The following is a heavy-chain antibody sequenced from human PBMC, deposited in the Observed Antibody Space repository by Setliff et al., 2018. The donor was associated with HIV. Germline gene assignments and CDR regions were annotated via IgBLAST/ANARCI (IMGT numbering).Heavy chain of an antibody. V-gene: IGHV3-21*01. D-gene: IGHD3-22*01. CDR2: ISSSSGYI. CDR3: ARDRPNYYGSSGYAFDI. Sequence: PGGSLRLSCAASGFTFSSYSMNWVRQAPGKGLEWVSSISSSSGYIHYADSLKGRFTISRDNAKNSLYLQMNSLRAEDTAVYYCARDRPNYYGSSGYAFDIWGQGTMVTVSS. CDR1: GFTFSSYS. J-gene: IGHJ3*02.